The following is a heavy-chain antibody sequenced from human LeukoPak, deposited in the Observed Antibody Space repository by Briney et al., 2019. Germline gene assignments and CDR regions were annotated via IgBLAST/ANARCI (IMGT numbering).Heavy chain of an antibody. V-gene: IGHV3-11*05. D-gene: IGHD3-10*01. CDR2: ISSSSSYT. Sequence: LSLTCTVSGGSISSYYWSWSRQPPGKGLEWVSYISSSSSYTNYADSVKGRFTISRDNAKNSLYLQMNSLRAEDTAVYYCARDHNTMVRGVIETWGQGTLVTVSS. CDR1: GGSISSYY. J-gene: IGHJ5*02. CDR3: ARDHNTMVRGVIET.